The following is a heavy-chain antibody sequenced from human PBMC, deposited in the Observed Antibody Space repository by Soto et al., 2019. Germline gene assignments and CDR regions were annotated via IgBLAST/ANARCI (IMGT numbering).Heavy chain of an antibody. CDR3: ARGPVSQYSSSWLYYFDY. J-gene: IGHJ4*02. CDR2: INHSGST. D-gene: IGHD6-13*01. Sequence: SETLSLTCAVYGGSFSGYYWSWIRQPPGKGLEWIGEINHSGSTNYNPSLKSRVTISVDTSKNQFSLKQSSVTAADTAVYYCARGPVSQYSSSWLYYFDYWGQGTLVTVSS. V-gene: IGHV4-34*01. CDR1: GGSFSGYY.